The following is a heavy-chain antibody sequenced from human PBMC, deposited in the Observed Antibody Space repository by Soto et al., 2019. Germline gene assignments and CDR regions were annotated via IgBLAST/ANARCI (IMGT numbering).Heavy chain of an antibody. CDR1: GFTFSSYG. V-gene: IGHV3-30*18. J-gene: IGHJ6*02. CDR3: AKSVYAGGDYYYYGMDV. CDR2: ISYDGSNK. Sequence: QVQLVESGGGVVQPGRSLRLSCAASGFTFSSYGMHWVRQAPGKGLEWVAVISYDGSNKYYADSVKGRFTISRDNSKNTLYLQMNSLRAEDTAVYYCAKSVYAGGDYYYYGMDVWGQGTTVTVSS. D-gene: IGHD4-17*01.